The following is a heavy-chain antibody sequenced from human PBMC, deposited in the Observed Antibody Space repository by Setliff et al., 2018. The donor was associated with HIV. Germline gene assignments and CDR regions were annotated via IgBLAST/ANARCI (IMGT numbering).Heavy chain of an antibody. CDR2: IYPDDSNI. CDR1: DYTFTTYW. D-gene: IGHD6-13*01. J-gene: IGHJ3*01. CDR3: ARRDGRSMNAFQI. V-gene: IGHV5-51*01. Sequence: GESLKISCKAVDYTFTTYWIGWVRQMPREGLEWMGIIYPDDSNIRYNPSFQSQVTISADKSITTAYLEIHNLKASDTATYYCARRDGRSMNAFQIWGPGTMV.